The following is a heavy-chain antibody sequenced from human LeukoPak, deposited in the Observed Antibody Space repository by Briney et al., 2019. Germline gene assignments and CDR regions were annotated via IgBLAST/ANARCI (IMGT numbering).Heavy chain of an antibody. D-gene: IGHD2-2*01. CDR3: AKARFVVGDWDAFDI. Sequence: GGSLRLSCTASGFTFGPYTMNWVRQAPGKGLEWVSYISSSSDTIYYADSVKGRFTASRDNAKKSHYLQMNSLRAEDTAVYYCAKARFVVGDWDAFDIWGQGTMVTGSS. V-gene: IGHV3-48*04. J-gene: IGHJ3*02. CDR1: GFTFGPYT. CDR2: ISSSSDTI.